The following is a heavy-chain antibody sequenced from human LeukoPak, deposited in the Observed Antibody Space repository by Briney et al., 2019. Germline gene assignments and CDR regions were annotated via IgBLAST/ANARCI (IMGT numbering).Heavy chain of an antibody. D-gene: IGHD1-26*01. CDR2: INPSGGST. V-gene: IGHV1-46*01. Sequence: ASVKVSCKASGGTFSSYAISWVRQAPGQGLEWMGIINPSGGSTSYAQKFQGRVTMTRDMSTSTVYMELSSLRSEDTAVYYCARGPVGARPFYYYYMDGWGKETTVTVSS. CDR3: ARGPVGARPFYYYYMDG. J-gene: IGHJ6*03. CDR1: GGTFSSYA.